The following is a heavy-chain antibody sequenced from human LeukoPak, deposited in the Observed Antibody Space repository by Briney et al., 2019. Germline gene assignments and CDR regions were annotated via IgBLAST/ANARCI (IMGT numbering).Heavy chain of an antibody. J-gene: IGHJ4*02. V-gene: IGHV3-21*05. Sequence: PGGSLRLSCAGSGFTFSGYSMNWVRQAPGKGLEWVSYISSSSSYTNYADSVKGRFTISRDNAKNSLYLQMNSLRAEDTAVYYCARVEDSSGWAFDYWGQGTLVTVSS. CDR2: ISSSSSYT. D-gene: IGHD6-19*01. CDR1: GFTFSGYS. CDR3: ARVEDSSGWAFDY.